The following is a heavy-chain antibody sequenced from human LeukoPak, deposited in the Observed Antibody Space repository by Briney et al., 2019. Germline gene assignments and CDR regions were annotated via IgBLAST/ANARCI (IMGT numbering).Heavy chain of an antibody. CDR2: INQDGSTK. Sequence: GGSLRLSCAATGFSFSNSWMTWVRQAPGKGPEWLANINQDGSTKNYVDAVEGRFTISRDNARNSVYLQMSALRVEDTAVYYCTRDFVFWGQGSLVTPSS. CDR3: TRDFVF. CDR1: GFSFSNSW. V-gene: IGHV3-7*01. J-gene: IGHJ4*02. D-gene: IGHD3-3*01.